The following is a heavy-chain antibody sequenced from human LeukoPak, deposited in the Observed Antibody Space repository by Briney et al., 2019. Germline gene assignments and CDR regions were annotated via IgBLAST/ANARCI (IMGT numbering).Heavy chain of an antibody. V-gene: IGHV4-4*07. CDR2: IYTSGST. J-gene: IGHJ3*02. CDR3: ASDRIEVDAFDI. CDR1: GGSISSYF. D-gene: IGHD2-15*01. Sequence: SETLSLTCTVSGGSISSYFWSWIRQPAGKGLEWIGRIYTSGSTNYNPSLKSRVTISVDTSKNQFSLKLSSVTAADTAVYYCASDRIEVDAFDIWGQGTMVTVSS.